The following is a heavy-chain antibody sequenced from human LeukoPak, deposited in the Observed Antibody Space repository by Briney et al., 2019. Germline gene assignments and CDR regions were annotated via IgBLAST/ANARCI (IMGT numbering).Heavy chain of an antibody. CDR3: AKARMSSGTNWFDP. V-gene: IGHV3-23*01. CDR2: ISGSGGST. D-gene: IGHD6-19*01. J-gene: IGHJ5*02. CDR1: GFTFSSYA. Sequence: GGSLRLSCAASGFTFSSYAMSWVRQAPGKGLEWVSAISGSGGSTYYADSVKGQFTISRDNSKNTLYLQMNSLRAEDTAVYYCAKARMSSGTNWFDPWGQGTLVTVSS.